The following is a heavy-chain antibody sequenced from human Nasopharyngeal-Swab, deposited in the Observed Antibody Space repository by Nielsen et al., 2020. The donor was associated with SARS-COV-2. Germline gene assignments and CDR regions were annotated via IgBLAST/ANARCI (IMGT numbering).Heavy chain of an antibody. J-gene: IGHJ4*02. Sequence: GSLRLSCSVSGGSISHYHWNWIRQPPGKGLEWIGYIYYSGSTNYNPSLKSRVTISVDTSKNQFSLKLSSVTAADTAVYYCARRGEGYGDYLDYWGQGTLVTVSS. D-gene: IGHD4-17*01. CDR3: ARRGEGYGDYLDY. CDR2: IYYSGST. CDR1: GGSISHYH. V-gene: IGHV4-59*08.